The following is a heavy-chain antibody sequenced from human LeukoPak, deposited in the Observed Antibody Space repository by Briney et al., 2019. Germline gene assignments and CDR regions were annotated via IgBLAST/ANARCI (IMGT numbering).Heavy chain of an antibody. CDR2: INPNGGST. Sequence: PEASVKVSCKASGYTLTRYFIHWVRQAPGQGLEWMGIINPNGGSTSYPQKFQGRVTMTRDTSISTAYMELSRLRSDDTAVYYCARDAGKSYCGGDCYSDYWGQGTLVTVSS. CDR3: ARDAGKSYCGGDCYSDY. J-gene: IGHJ4*02. V-gene: IGHV1-2*02. CDR1: GYTLTRYF. D-gene: IGHD2-21*01.